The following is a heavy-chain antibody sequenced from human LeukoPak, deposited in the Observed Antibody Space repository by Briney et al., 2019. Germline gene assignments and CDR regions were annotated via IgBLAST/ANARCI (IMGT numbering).Heavy chain of an antibody. V-gene: IGHV5-51*01. CDR1: GYTFTSYW. J-gene: IGHJ6*03. CDR2: IYPGDSDT. Sequence: GESLKISCKASGYTFTSYWIAWVRQMPGKGLEWMGIIYPGDSDTRYTPSFQGQVTISADTSISTAYLQWNSLEASDTAMYYCARQAHFWSVSDYYYYMDVWGNGTTVTVSS. CDR3: ARQAHFWSVSDYYYYMDV. D-gene: IGHD3-3*02.